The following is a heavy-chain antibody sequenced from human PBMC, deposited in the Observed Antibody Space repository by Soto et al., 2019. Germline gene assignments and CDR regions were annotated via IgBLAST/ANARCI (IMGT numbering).Heavy chain of an antibody. CDR3: SQDLTGTGIFTSYYHYGMDV. CDR1: GFTFSKYA. D-gene: IGHD3-9*01. CDR2: ISGRGRNT. V-gene: IGHV3-23*01. J-gene: IGHJ6*04. Sequence: EVQMLESGGGLVHPGGSLSLSCAASGFTFSKYAMNWVRQAPGKGLEWVSSISGRGRNTYYADSVKGRLTISRYSSKKTLYLEMNSLRVEDTGIYYSSQDLTGTGIFTSYYHYGMDVWGKWNTVTVSS.